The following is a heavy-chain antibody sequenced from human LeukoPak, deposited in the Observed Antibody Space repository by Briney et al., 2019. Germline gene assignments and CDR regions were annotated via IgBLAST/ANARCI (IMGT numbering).Heavy chain of an antibody. J-gene: IGHJ5*02. D-gene: IGHD3-10*01. Sequence: SGPVLVKPTETLTLTCTVSGFSLSNARMGVSWIRQPPGKALEWLAHIFSNDEKSYSTSLKSRLTISKDTSKSRVVLTMTNMDPVDTATYSCAAAAGSGSYYNVRDNWFDPWGQGTLVTVSS. CDR3: AAAAGSGSYYNVRDNWFDP. CDR2: IFSNDEK. V-gene: IGHV2-26*01. CDR1: GFSLSNARMG.